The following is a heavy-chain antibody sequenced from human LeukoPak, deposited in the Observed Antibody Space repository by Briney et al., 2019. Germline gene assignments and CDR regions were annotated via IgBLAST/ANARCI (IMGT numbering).Heavy chain of an antibody. CDR1: GGSISSYY. D-gene: IGHD3-22*01. J-gene: IGHJ3*02. CDR3: ARRYDSSGSDAFDI. Sequence: SSETLSLTCTVSGGSISSYYWSWIRQPPGKGLEWIGYIYYSGSTNYNPSLKSRVTISVDTSKNQFSLKLSSVTAADTAVYYCARRYDSSGSDAFDIWGQGTMVTVSS. CDR2: IYYSGST. V-gene: IGHV4-59*08.